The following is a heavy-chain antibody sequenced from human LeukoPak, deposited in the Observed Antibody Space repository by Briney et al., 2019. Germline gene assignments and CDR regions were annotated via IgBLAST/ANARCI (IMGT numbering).Heavy chain of an antibody. CDR1: GGSISSYY. J-gene: IGHJ4*02. CDR3: ARDIRGSYDG. Sequence: SETLSLTCTVSGGSISSYYWSWIRQPPGKGLEWIGYIYYSGSTNYNPSLKSRVTISVDTSKNQFSLKLSSVTAADTAVYYCARDIRGSYDGWGQGTLVTVSS. CDR2: IYYSGST. V-gene: IGHV4-59*01. D-gene: IGHD5-12*01.